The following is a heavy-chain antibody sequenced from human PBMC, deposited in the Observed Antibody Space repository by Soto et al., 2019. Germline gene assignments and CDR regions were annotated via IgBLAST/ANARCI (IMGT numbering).Heavy chain of an antibody. Sequence: QITLKESGPTLVKPTQTLTLTCTFSGFSLSTSGVGVGWIRQPPGKALEWLALIYWDDDKRYSPSLKSRLTITKDTSKSKVVLTMTTMDTVDTATYYCAHTHNIVATSDYFDYWGQGTLVTVSS. D-gene: IGHD5-12*01. J-gene: IGHJ4*02. CDR1: GFSLSTSGVG. CDR3: AHTHNIVATSDYFDY. V-gene: IGHV2-5*02. CDR2: IYWDDDK.